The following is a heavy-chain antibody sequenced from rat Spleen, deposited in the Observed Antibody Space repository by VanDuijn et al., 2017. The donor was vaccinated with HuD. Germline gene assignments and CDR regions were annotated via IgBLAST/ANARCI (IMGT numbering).Heavy chain of an antibody. CDR2: ISYGDSSGHSST. Sequence: EVQLVESGGGLVQPRTSLKLSCAASRFPFSDYGMAWVREAPTKGLEWVATISYGDSSGHSSTYYRDSVKGRFTISSDNAKSTLSLQMDSLRCEDTATYYCARRHYGYTDYFDDWGQGVMVTVSS. J-gene: IGHJ2*01. V-gene: IGHV5-29*01. D-gene: IGHD1-9*01. CDR1: RFPFSDYG. CDR3: ARRHYGYTDYFDD.